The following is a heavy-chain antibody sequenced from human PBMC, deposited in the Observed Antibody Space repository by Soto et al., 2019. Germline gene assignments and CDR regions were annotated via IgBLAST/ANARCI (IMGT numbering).Heavy chain of an antibody. V-gene: IGHV3-74*01. CDR3: GSGSYYPNFDF. D-gene: IGHD1-26*01. Sequence: LLVESGGGLVRPGGSLRLSCEASGFTFSGHWMHWVRQSPRKGLLWVARINTDGISTTYADSVKGRFTISRDNTKNTLYLQMTSLRDEDTAVYFCGSGSYYPNFDFRGQGTLVIVSS. CDR2: INTDGIST. J-gene: IGHJ4*02. CDR1: GFTFSGHW.